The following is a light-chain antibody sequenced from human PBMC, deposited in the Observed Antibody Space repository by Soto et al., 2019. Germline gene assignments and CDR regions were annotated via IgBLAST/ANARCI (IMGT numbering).Light chain of an antibody. CDR3: ASWDDSLSDVV. Sequence: QAVVTQPPSASGAPGQRVTISCSGSNFNIGSNYVYWYQQLPGTAPRLLIFRNTQRPSGVPDRFSGSKSGTSASLAISGLRSEDVADYYCASWDDSLSDVVFGGGTKVTVL. CDR1: NFNIGSNY. V-gene: IGLV1-47*01. J-gene: IGLJ2*01. CDR2: RNT.